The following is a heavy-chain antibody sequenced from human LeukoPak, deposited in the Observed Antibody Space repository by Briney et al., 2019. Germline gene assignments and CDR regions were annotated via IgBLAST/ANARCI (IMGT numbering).Heavy chain of an antibody. CDR3: ARLYGSGSYYNVHHYYYMDV. D-gene: IGHD3-10*01. CDR1: GFTFSSYG. Sequence: GGSLRLSCAASGFTFSSYGMSWVRQAPGKGLEWVSVIYSGGSRYYADSVKGRFTISRDNSKNTLYLQMNSLRAEDTAVYYCARLYGSGSYYNVHHYYYMDVWGKGTTVIISS. J-gene: IGHJ6*03. V-gene: IGHV3-66*04. CDR2: IYSGGSR.